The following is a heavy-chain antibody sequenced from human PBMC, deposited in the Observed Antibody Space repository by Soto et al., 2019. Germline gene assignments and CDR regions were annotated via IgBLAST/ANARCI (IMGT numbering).Heavy chain of an antibody. CDR3: ASRFVDSATGYFDR. Sequence: QLPLQESGSGLLRPSQTLSLTCLVSGGSIINGNYSWTWIRQPPGKALEWIGYIYHSGSTYYNPSLRSRVTLSVDRSKNQFSLNMKSMTAADTAVYYCASRFVDSATGYFDRWGQGTLVTVSS. V-gene: IGHV4-30-2*01. J-gene: IGHJ4*02. CDR2: IYHSGST. D-gene: IGHD5-12*01. CDR1: GGSIINGNYS.